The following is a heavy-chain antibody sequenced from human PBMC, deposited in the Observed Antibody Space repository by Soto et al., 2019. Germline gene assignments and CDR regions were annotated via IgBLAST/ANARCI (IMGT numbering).Heavy chain of an antibody. D-gene: IGHD2-2*01. J-gene: IGHJ6*02. CDR2: IGSSGNYI. CDR1: GFTFSTYS. Sequence: GGSLRLSCAASGFTFSTYSMNWVRQAPGKGLEWVSSIGSSGNYIYYADSVKGRFTISRDNARNSLHLQINSLRAEDTAVYYCARWGYCSSSSCQTGMDVWGQGTTVTVSS. V-gene: IGHV3-21*01. CDR3: ARWGYCSSSSCQTGMDV.